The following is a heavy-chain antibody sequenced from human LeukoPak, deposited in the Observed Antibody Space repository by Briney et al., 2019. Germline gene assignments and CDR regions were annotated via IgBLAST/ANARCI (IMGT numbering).Heavy chain of an antibody. D-gene: IGHD1-26*01. J-gene: IGHJ3*02. CDR3: ARDPGLPHWETHDAFDI. CDR1: RYTFTGYY. CDR2: INPKSGGT. Sequence: GASVTVSCKASRYTFTGYYIQWVRQAPGQGLEWMGWINPKSGGTNYAETFQGGVTMTRDTSISTAYMQLSRLRSDDTAVYYCARDPGLPHWETHDAFDIWGQGTMVTVSS. V-gene: IGHV1-2*02.